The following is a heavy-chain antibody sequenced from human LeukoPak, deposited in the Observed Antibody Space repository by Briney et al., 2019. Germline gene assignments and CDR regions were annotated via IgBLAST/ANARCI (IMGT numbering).Heavy chain of an antibody. D-gene: IGHD3-10*01. CDR3: ARVPLWFGDFCCWFDP. CDR1: GGSISSSSYY. CDR2: IYHSGST. Sequence: SETLSLTCTVSGGSISSSSYYWGWIRQPPGKGLEWIGSIYHSGSTYYNPSLKSRVTISVDTSKNQFSLKLSSVTAADTAVYYCARVPLWFGDFCCWFDPWGQGTLVTVSS. V-gene: IGHV4-39*07. J-gene: IGHJ5*02.